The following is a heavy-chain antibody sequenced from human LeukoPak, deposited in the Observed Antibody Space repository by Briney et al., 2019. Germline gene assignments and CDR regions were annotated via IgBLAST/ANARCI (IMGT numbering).Heavy chain of an antibody. Sequence: ASVKVSCKASGYTFTGYYMHWVRQAPGQGLEWMGWINPNSGGTNYAQKFQGRVTMTRDTSISTAYMELSRLRSDHTAVYYCARGVYSSGSDMDVWGKGTTVTISS. V-gene: IGHV1-2*02. CDR2: INPNSGGT. CDR1: GYTFTGYY. J-gene: IGHJ6*03. CDR3: ARGVYSSGSDMDV. D-gene: IGHD5-18*01.